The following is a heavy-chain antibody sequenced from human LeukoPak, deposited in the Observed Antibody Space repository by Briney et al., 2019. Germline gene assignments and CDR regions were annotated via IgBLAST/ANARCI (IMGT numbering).Heavy chain of an antibody. J-gene: IGHJ4*02. CDR3: AKEGSGLAWDY. CDR2: ITTSGGST. CDR1: GFSFSTYP. D-gene: IGHD2-21*01. Sequence: GGSLRLSCAASGFSFSTYPMSWVRQAPGKGLEWVSAITTSGGSTYYADSVKGRFTISRDNSKNTLYLQLNSLGAEDTAVYYCAKEGSGLAWDYWGQGTLVTVSS. V-gene: IGHV3-23*01.